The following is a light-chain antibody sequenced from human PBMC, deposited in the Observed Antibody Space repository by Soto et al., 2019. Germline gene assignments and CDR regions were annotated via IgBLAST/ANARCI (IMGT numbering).Light chain of an antibody. J-gene: IGKJ4*01. CDR1: RSVSTA. CDR3: HQRVNWPLT. CDR2: DAS. Sequence: EIVLTQSPATLSLSPGERATLSCRASRSVSTALAWSQQKPGQAPRLLIYDASKRATGIPARFSGGGSGTDFILTISSLEPEDLAVYYCHQRVNWPLTFGGGTKVEIK. V-gene: IGKV3-11*01.